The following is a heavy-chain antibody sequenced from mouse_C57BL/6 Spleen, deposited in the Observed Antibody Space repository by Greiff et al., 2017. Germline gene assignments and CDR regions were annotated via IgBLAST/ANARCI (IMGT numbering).Heavy chain of an antibody. J-gene: IGHJ4*01. CDR1: GYTFTSYW. Sequence: QVQLQQPGAELVRPGSSVKLSCKASGYTFTSYWMHWVKQRPIQGLEWIGNIDPSDSEPHYNQKFKDKATLTVDKSSSTAYMQLSSLTSEDSAVYYCADYGSSPYYYARDYWGQGTSVTVSS. CDR3: ADYGSSPYYYARDY. CDR2: IDPSDSEP. D-gene: IGHD1-1*01. V-gene: IGHV1-52*01.